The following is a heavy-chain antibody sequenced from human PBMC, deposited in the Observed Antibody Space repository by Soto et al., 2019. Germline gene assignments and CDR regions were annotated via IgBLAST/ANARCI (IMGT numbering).Heavy chain of an antibody. J-gene: IGHJ6*02. CDR1: RGTFSSYA. Sequence: QVQLVQSGAEVKKPGSSVKVSCKASRGTFSSYAISWVRQAPGQGLEWMGGIIPIFGTANYAQKFQGRVTITADESTSTAYMELSSLRSEDTAVYYCASARGDILTGSYGMDVWGQGTTVTVSS. V-gene: IGHV1-69*01. CDR3: ASARGDILTGSYGMDV. D-gene: IGHD3-9*01. CDR2: IIPIFGTA.